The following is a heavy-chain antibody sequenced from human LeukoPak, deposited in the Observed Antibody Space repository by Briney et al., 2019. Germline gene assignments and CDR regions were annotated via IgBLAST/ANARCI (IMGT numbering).Heavy chain of an antibody. D-gene: IGHD3-22*01. V-gene: IGHV3-23*01. Sequence: PGGSLRLSCAASGFTFSSYAMSWVGQAPGKGLEWVSAITGSSGGTYYADSVKGRFTISRDNSKNTLSLQMNSLRADDTAIYYCAKVGVIGGGAFDIWGQGTMVTVSS. CDR1: GFTFSSYA. CDR2: ITGSSGGT. J-gene: IGHJ3*02. CDR3: AKVGVIGGGAFDI.